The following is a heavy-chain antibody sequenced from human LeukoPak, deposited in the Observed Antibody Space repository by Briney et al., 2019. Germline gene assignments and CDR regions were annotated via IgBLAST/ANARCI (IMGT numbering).Heavy chain of an antibody. Sequence: GGSLRLSCAASGFTFSGSAIHWVRQASGKGLEWVGRIRSKAKNYATAHAASVNGRFTISRDDSKNTAYLQMNSLRAEDTAVYYCARGPSGYHNTGGQGTLVTVSS. V-gene: IGHV3-73*01. J-gene: IGHJ4*02. CDR1: GFTFSGSA. CDR2: IRSKAKNYAT. D-gene: IGHD5-12*01. CDR3: ARGPSGYHNT.